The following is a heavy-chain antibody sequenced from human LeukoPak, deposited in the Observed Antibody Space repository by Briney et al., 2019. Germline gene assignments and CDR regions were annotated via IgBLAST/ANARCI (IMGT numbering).Heavy chain of an antibody. J-gene: IGHJ6*03. CDR2: VNQGGTEK. V-gene: IGHV3-7*01. CDR1: GFTFSSQW. Sequence: GGSLRLSCVASGFTFSSQWMSWVRQAPGKGLEWVANVNQGGTEKYYVDSVKGRFTISRDNAENSLYLQMNSLRAEDTAVYYCAREHYFYYMDSWGKGTTVTVSS. CDR3: AREHYFYYMDS.